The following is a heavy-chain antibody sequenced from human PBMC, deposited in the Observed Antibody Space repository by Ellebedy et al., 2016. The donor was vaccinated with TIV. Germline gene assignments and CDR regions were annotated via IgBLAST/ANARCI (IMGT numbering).Heavy chain of an antibody. CDR2: IKQDGSEK. CDR1: GFTFSSYW. Sequence: GESLKISXAASGFTFSSYWMSWVRQAPGKGLEWVANIKQDGSEKYYVDSVKGRFTISRDNAKNSLYLQMNSLRAEDTAVYYCAREAEQWLVLDAFDIWGQGTMVTVSS. D-gene: IGHD6-19*01. J-gene: IGHJ3*02. CDR3: AREAEQWLVLDAFDI. V-gene: IGHV3-7*04.